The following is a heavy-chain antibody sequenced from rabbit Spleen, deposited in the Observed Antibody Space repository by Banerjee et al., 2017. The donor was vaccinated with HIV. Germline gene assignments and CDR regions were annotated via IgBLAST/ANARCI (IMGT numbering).Heavy chain of an antibody. J-gene: IGHJ4*01. D-gene: IGHD6-1*01. CDR2: IDSGSSGDT. CDR3: ARDVGTYDYIDGVFNL. CDR1: GFSFSSRFY. V-gene: IGHV1S45*01. Sequence: QEQLVESGGGLVQPEGSLTLTCTASGFSFSSRFYMCWVRQAPGKGLEWIACIDSGSSGDTYYANWAKGRFTISKTSSTTVTLQMTSLTAADTATYFCARDVGTYDYIDGVFNLWGPGTLVTVS.